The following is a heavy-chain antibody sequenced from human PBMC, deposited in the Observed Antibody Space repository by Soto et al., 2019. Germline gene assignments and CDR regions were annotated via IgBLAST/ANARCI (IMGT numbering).Heavy chain of an antibody. CDR3: TRCGIRYHSIGYYLGIDGMDV. CDR2: TIPMFGTT. V-gene: IGHV1-69*12. CDR1: GGTFNSYA. D-gene: IGHD3-22*01. Sequence: QVQLVQSGAEVKKPESSVRVSCQASGGTFNSYAITWVRQAPGQGLEWMGGTIPMFGTTNYAEKFQGRVPISADDSTNTAYMELSSLRSEDTAVYYCTRCGIRYHSIGYYLGIDGMDVWGQGTTVIVSS. J-gene: IGHJ6*02.